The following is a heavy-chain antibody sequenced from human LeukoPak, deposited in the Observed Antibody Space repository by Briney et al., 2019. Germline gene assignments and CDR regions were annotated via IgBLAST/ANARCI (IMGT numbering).Heavy chain of an antibody. CDR2: INPNSGGT. J-gene: IGHJ1*01. CDR1: GYTFTGYY. CDR3: ARVGVRYGDFPN. V-gene: IGHV1-2*06. D-gene: IGHD4-17*01. Sequence: ASVKVSCKASGYTFTGYYMHWVRQAPGQGLEWMERINPNSGGTNYAQKFQGRVTMTRDTSISTAYMELSRLRSDDTAVYYCARVGVRYGDFPNWGQGTLVTVSS.